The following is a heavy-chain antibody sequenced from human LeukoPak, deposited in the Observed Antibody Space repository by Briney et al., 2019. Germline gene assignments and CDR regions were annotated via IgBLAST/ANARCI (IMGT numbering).Heavy chain of an antibody. CDR3: ARGRQNSGSYSDAFDI. D-gene: IGHD1-26*01. Sequence: GGSQRLSCAASGFTFSSYEMNWVRQAPGKGLEWVSYISSSGSTIYYADSVKGRFTISRDNAKNSLFLQMNSLRAEDTAVYYCARGRQNSGSYSDAFDIWGQGTMVTVSS. CDR1: GFTFSSYE. CDR2: ISSSGSTI. J-gene: IGHJ3*02. V-gene: IGHV3-48*03.